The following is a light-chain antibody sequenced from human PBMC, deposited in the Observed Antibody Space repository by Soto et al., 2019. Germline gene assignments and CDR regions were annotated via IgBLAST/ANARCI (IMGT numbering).Light chain of an antibody. CDR2: SAS. CDR3: QQYSSSPWT. Sequence: EIVLTQSPGTLSLSPGERATLSCRASQSVSSSYLAWYQQKPGQAPRLLMYSASSRATGIPDRFSGSGSGTDFTLTISRLEPEDFALYYCQQYSSSPWTFGQGTKV. V-gene: IGKV3-20*01. CDR1: QSVSSSY. J-gene: IGKJ1*01.